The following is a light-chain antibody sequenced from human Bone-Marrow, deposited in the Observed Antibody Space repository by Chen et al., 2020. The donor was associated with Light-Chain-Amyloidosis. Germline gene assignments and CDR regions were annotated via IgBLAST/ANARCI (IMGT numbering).Light chain of an antibody. Sequence: YEWTQPPSVSVSPGQTARSTCSGDALSKQFAFCYQQKPGQAPILLIYKDKERPSWIPERVSGSSSGRTVTLTISGVQPEDEADYFCKSTDQSGTSWVFGGGTKLTVL. CDR2: KDK. CDR1: ALSKQF. J-gene: IGLJ3*02. V-gene: IGLV3-25*03. CDR3: KSTDQSGTSWV.